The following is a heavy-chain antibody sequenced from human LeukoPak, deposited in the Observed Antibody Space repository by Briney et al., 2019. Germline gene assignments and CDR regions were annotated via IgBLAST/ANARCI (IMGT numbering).Heavy chain of an antibody. CDR2: IYPGDSDT. CDR1: GYSFTSYW. J-gene: IGHJ4*02. V-gene: IGHV5-51*01. CDR3: ARVSQSYYYGSDSWYFDY. D-gene: IGHD3-10*01. Sequence: HGESLKISCKGSGYSFTSYWIGWVRQMPGKGLEWMGIIYPGDSDTRYSPSFQGQVTISADKSISTAYLQWSSLKASDTAMYYCARVSQSYYYGSDSWYFDYWGQGTLVTVSS.